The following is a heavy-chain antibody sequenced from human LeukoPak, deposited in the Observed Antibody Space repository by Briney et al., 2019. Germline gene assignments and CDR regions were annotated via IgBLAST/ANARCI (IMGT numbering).Heavy chain of an antibody. Sequence: ASVKVSCKASGYTFTSYDINWVRQATGQGLEWMGWMNPNSGNTGYAQKFQGRVTMTRNTSISTAYMELSSLRSEDTAVYYCAGGRYGSGSYSYYYYMDVWGKGTTVTVSS. CDR3: AGGRYGSGSYSYYYYMDV. CDR2: MNPNSGNT. J-gene: IGHJ6*03. CDR1: GYTFTSYD. V-gene: IGHV1-8*01. D-gene: IGHD3-10*01.